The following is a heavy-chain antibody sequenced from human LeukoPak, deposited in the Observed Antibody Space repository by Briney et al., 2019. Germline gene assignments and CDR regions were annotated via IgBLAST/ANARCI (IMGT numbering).Heavy chain of an antibody. J-gene: IGHJ4*02. V-gene: IGHV1-69*04. CDR1: GGTFSSYA. D-gene: IGHD6-25*01. CDR2: IIPILGIA. Sequence: SVKVSCKASGGTFSSYAISWVRQAPGQGLEWMGRIIPILGIANYAQKFQGRVTITADKSTSTAYMELSSLRSEDTAVYYCARDQEGGAAADDWGQGTLVTVPS. CDR3: ARDQEGGAAADD.